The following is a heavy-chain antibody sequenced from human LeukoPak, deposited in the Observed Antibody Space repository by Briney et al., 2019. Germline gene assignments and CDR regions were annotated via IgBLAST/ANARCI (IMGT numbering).Heavy chain of an antibody. D-gene: IGHD3-22*01. CDR2: IRQDGGET. Sequence: GGSLRLSCEASGLTFSRDWMGWVRQAPGKGLEWVVNIRQDGGETYYGDSVKGRFIISRDNAKNSLFLQMNRLRAEDTAVYYCATYSSLNTREFQYWGQGTLVTVSP. CDR3: ATYSSLNTREFQY. V-gene: IGHV3-7*01. CDR1: GLTFSRDW. J-gene: IGHJ1*01.